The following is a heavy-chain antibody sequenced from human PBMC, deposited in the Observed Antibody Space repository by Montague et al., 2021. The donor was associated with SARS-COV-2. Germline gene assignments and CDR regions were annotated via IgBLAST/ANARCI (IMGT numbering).Heavy chain of an antibody. CDR1: GLTLSSHW. Sequence: SLRLSCAASGLTLSSHWLSWVRQAPGKGLKWVANIKQDGSEQYYLYSGKVLFTISRDNAKNSLYLQMNSLRADGTAVYYCAPSVVSFAGYWGQGILVAVSS. V-gene: IGHV3-7*01. J-gene: IGHJ4*02. CDR2: IKQDGSEQ. CDR3: APSVVSFAGY. D-gene: IGHD3-16*02.